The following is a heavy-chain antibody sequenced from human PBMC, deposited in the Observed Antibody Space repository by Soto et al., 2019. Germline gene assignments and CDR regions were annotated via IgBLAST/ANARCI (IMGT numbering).Heavy chain of an antibody. J-gene: IGHJ6*03. V-gene: IGHV4-31*03. CDR1: GGSISSGGYY. CDR3: ARDQVGNYYYMDV. CDR2: IYYSGST. D-gene: IGHD1-26*01. Sequence: QVQLQESGPGLMKPSQTLSLTCTVSGGSISSGGYYWSWIRQHPGKGLEWIGYIYYSGSTYYNPSLKSRVTISVDTSKNQFSLKLSSVTAADTAVYYCARDQVGNYYYMDVWGKGTTVTVSS.